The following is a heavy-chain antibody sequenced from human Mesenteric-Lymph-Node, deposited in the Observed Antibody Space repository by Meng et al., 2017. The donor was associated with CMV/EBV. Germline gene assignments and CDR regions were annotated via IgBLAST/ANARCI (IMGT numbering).Heavy chain of an antibody. V-gene: IGHV4-34*01. CDR3: ARAYDSPYYFDY. D-gene: IGHD3-3*01. CDR1: GGSFSGYY. CDR2: INHSGST. J-gene: IGHJ4*02. Sequence: GSLRLSCAVYGGSFSGYYWSGIRQPPGKGLEWIGEINHSGSTNYNPSLKSRVSISVDTSKNQFSLKLSSVTAADTAVYYCARAYDSPYYFDYWAQGTLVTVSS.